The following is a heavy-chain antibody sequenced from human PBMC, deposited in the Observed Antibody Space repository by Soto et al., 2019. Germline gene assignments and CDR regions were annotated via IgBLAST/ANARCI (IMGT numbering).Heavy chain of an antibody. CDR3: AKGFGGPNTHFDY. J-gene: IGHJ4*02. CDR1: GFTLSSYA. D-gene: IGHD3-16*01. Sequence: EVQLLESGGGLVQPGGSLRLSCAASGFTLSSYAVHWVRQAPGKGLEWVSTISGSGGSTYHSDSVKGRFTISRDNSKNTLSLQMNSLRAEDTAIYYCAKGFGGPNTHFDYWGQGTLVTVSP. V-gene: IGHV3-23*01. CDR2: ISGSGGST.